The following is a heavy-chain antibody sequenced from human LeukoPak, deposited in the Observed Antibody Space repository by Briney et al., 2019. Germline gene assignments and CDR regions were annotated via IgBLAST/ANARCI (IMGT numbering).Heavy chain of an antibody. V-gene: IGHV2-70*11. J-gene: IGHJ4*02. CDR2: IYCDDNK. Sequence: SRPALVHLAADRTLTYKCSCWSPRTHGMKESWIRQPPAKALERLARIYCDDNKYYSTSLTTRLTISKHTSKNHVVLTMTNIDPVDTATYYCARETHLSRSWPGPLDYWGQGTLVTVSS. CDR3: ARETHLSRSWPGPLDY. CDR1: CWSPRTHGMK. D-gene: IGHD6-13*01.